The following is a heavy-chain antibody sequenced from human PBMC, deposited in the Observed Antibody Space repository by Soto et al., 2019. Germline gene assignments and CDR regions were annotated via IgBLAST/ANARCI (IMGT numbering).Heavy chain of an antibody. CDR1: GGSISSSSYY. CDR2: IYYSGST. V-gene: IGHV4-39*01. J-gene: IGHJ6*02. Sequence: SETLSLTCTVPGGSISSSSYYWGWIRQPPGKGLEWIGSIYYSGSTYYNPSLKSRVTISVDTSKNQFSLKLSSVTAADTAVYYCAVTPLLWFGELLWSYYGMDVWGQGTTVT. CDR3: AVTPLLWFGELLWSYYGMDV. D-gene: IGHD3-10*01.